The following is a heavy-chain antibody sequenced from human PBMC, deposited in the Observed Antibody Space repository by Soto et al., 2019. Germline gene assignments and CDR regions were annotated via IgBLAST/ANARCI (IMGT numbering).Heavy chain of an antibody. V-gene: IGHV3-23*01. CDR1: VFSFSSYA. Sequence: GGSVRLSCAASVFSFSSYAMSWVRQAPGKGLEWVSAISGSGGSTYYADSAKGRFTISRDNSKNTLYLQMNSLRAEDTAVYYCAKAPGSTSCYDYWGQGTLVTVSS. CDR2: ISGSGGST. J-gene: IGHJ4*02. D-gene: IGHD2-2*01. CDR3: AKAPGSTSCYDY.